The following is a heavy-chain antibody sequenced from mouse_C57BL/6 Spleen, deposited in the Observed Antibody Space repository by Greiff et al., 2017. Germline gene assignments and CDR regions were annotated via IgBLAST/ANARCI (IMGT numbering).Heavy chain of an antibody. CDR2: IDPETGGT. Sequence: QVQLQQSGAELVRPGASVTLSCKASGYTFTDYEMHWVKQTPVHGLEWIGAIDPETGGTAYNQKFKGKAILTADKSSSTAYMELRSLTSEDSAVYDSTRRYSGIPSYFDYWGQGTTLTVSS. CDR3: TRRYSGIPSYFDY. CDR1: GYTFTDYE. D-gene: IGHD2-1*01. V-gene: IGHV1-15*01. J-gene: IGHJ2*01.